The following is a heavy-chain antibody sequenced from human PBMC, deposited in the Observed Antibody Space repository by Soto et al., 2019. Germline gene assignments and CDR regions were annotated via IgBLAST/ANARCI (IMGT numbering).Heavy chain of an antibody. D-gene: IGHD2-21*02. Sequence: QVQLVQSGAEVRKPGASVKVSCKPSGYTFNTYYLHWLRQAPGQALEWMGVIHPSGGGTTYAQKFLCNGTGTSDTSTTTVCRELSSLRADDTAVYHCARGGHIAVVTASFDYWGQGTLVTVSS. CDR3: ARGGHIAVVTASFDY. CDR1: GYTFNTYY. V-gene: IGHV1-46*02. CDR2: IHPSGGGT. J-gene: IGHJ4*02.